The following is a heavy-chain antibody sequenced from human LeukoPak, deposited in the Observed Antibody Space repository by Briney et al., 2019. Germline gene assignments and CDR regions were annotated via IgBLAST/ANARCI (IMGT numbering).Heavy chain of an antibody. D-gene: IGHD6-19*01. CDR3: ARVPLSGWYGPEDSDY. CDR2: IYYSGST. V-gene: IGHV4-39*07. J-gene: IGHJ4*02. CDR1: GDSISSSHYY. Sequence: SETLSLTCTVSGDSISSSHYYWGWIRQPPGKGLEWIGSIYYSGSTYYNPSLKSRVTISVDTSKNQFSLKLSSVTAADTAVYYCARVPLSGWYGPEDSDYWGQGTLVTVSS.